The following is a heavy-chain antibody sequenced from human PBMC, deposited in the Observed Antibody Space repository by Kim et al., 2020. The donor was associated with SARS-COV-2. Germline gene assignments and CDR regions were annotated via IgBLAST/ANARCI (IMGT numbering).Heavy chain of an antibody. J-gene: IGHJ5*02. V-gene: IGHV3-30*01. CDR3: ARPTSGSYFNWFDP. D-gene: IGHD1-26*01. Sequence: ADSVKGRFPISRDNSKNTLYLQMDRLRTEDTAVYFCARPTSGSYFNWFDPWGQGTLVTVSS.